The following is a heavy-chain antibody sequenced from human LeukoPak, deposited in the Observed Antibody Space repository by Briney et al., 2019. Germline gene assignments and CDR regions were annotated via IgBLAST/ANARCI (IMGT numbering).Heavy chain of an antibody. D-gene: IGHD3-22*01. Sequence: SETLSLTCTVSGGSISSSSYYWGWIRQPPGKGLEWIGSIYYSGSTYYNPSLKSRVTISVDTSKNQFSLKLSSVTAADTAVYYCARDGYDSSGYYPADYWGQGTLVTVSS. J-gene: IGHJ4*02. V-gene: IGHV4-39*07. CDR2: IYYSGST. CDR1: GGSISSSSYY. CDR3: ARDGYDSSGYYPADY.